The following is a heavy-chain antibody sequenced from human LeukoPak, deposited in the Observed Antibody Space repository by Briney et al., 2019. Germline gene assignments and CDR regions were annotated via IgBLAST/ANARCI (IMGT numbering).Heavy chain of an antibody. D-gene: IGHD1-26*01. CDR2: ISSSSSYI. CDR1: GFTFSSYS. J-gene: IGHJ4*02. V-gene: IGHV3-21*01. CDR3: ARDDEWELGFDY. Sequence: GGSLRLSCAASGFTFSSYSMNWVRQAPGKGLEWVSSISSSSSYIYYADSVKGRFTISRDNAKNSLYLQMNSLRAEDTAVYYCARDDEWELGFDYWGQGTLVTVSS.